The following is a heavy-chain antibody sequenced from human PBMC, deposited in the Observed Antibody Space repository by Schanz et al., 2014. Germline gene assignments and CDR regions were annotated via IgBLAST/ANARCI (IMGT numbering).Heavy chain of an antibody. V-gene: IGHV1-2*04. J-gene: IGHJ2*01. Sequence: QVQLVQSGAEVKKPGASVKVSCKASGYTTFTDYYIHWVRQAPGQGLEWMGWINPNSGDTNYAQKCQGWVTMTRDTSISTAYMEVSRLKSDDTAVYYCARLSVAGRPHVNYWYFDLWGRDTLVTVSS. CDR3: ARLSVAGRPHVNYWYFDL. CDR2: INPNSGDT. CDR1: GYTTFTDYY. D-gene: IGHD6-19*01.